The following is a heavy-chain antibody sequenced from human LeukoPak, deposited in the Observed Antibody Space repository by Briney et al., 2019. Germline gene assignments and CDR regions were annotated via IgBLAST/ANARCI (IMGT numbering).Heavy chain of an antibody. Sequence: SETLSLTCAVYGGSFSGYYWSWIRQPPGQGLEWIGEINHSGSTNYNPSLKSRVTISVDTSKNQFSLKLSSVTAADTAVYYCARFGTNMVRGVAPYYYYMDVWGKGTTVTVSS. CDR2: INHSGST. D-gene: IGHD3-10*01. V-gene: IGHV4-34*01. CDR3: ARFGTNMVRGVAPYYYYMDV. J-gene: IGHJ6*03. CDR1: GGSFSGYY.